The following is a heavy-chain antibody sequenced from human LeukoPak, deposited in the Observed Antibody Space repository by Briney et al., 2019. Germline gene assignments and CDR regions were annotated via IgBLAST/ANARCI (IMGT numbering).Heavy chain of an antibody. V-gene: IGHV1-8*01. CDR3: ASATRYGDYGLY. J-gene: IGHJ4*02. D-gene: IGHD4-17*01. Sequence: ASVKVSCKASGYTFTSYDINWVRQATGQGLEWMGWMNPNSGNTGYAQKFQGRVTMTRNTSISTAYMELSSLRSEDTAVYYCASATRYGDYGLYWGQGTLVTVSS. CDR2: MNPNSGNT. CDR1: GYTFTSYD.